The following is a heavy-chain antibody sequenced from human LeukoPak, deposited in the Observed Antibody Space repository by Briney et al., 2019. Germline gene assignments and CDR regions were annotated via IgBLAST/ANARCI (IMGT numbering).Heavy chain of an antibody. CDR3: AKVLSGYGIDY. J-gene: IGHJ4*02. V-gene: IGHV3-30*18. D-gene: IGHD5-12*01. CDR1: GFTFSSYG. CDR2: ISYDGSNK. Sequence: GGSLRLSCAASGFTFSSYGTHWVRQAPGKGLEWVAVISYDGSNKYYADSVKGRFTISRDNSKNTLYLQMNSLRAEDTAVYYCAKVLSGYGIDYWGQGTLVTVSS.